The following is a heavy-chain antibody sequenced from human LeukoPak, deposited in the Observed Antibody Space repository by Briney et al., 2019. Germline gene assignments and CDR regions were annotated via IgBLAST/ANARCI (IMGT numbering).Heavy chain of an antibody. CDR2: IIPIFGTA. V-gene: IGHV1-69*05. D-gene: IGHD4-17*01. CDR1: GGTFSSYA. Sequence: SGKVSCKASGGTFSSYAISWVRQAPGQGLEWMGRIIPIFGTANYAQKFQGRVTITTDESTSTAYMELSSLRSEDTAVYYCAGNYGDESRAFDIWGQGTMVTVSS. CDR3: AGNYGDESRAFDI. J-gene: IGHJ3*02.